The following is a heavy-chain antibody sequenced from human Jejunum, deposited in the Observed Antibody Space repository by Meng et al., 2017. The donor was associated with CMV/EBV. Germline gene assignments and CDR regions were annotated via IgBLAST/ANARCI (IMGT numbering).Heavy chain of an antibody. V-gene: IGHV1-24*01. Sequence: NASGDTLTELTRHWVRQAPEKGVEWMGCFDVEDGATIYAQKFQGRVTMAEDTSTETTCIEQTSLRSEGTDVYYCATEHSSDWYGYFQYWGQGTLVTVSS. CDR3: ATEHSSDWYGYFQY. CDR2: FDVEDGAT. D-gene: IGHD6-13*01. CDR1: GDTLTELT. J-gene: IGHJ1*01.